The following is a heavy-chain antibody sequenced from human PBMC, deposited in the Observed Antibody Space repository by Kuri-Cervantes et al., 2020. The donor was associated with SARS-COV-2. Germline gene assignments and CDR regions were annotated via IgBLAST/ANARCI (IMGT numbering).Heavy chain of an antibody. J-gene: IGHJ3*02. Sequence: ETLSLTCAASGFTFSSYAMSWVRQAPGKGLEWVSAISGSGGSTYYADSVKGRFTISRDNPKNTLYLQMNSLRAEDTAVYYCAHKGGYSYVNDAFDIWGQGTMVTVSS. D-gene: IGHD5-18*01. CDR3: AHKGGYSYVNDAFDI. CDR2: ISGSGGST. CDR1: GFTFSSYA. V-gene: IGHV3-23*01.